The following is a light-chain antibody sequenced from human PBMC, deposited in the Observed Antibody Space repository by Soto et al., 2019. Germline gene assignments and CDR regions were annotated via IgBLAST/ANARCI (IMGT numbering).Light chain of an antibody. CDR2: DAS. V-gene: IGKV1-5*01. CDR1: QSISSW. Sequence: DIPMTQSPSTLSASVGDRVTITCRASQSISSWLAWYQQKPGKAPKFLIYDASSLESGVPSRFSGSGFGTEFTLTISSLQPDDFATYYCQQYNSYSYTFGQGTKLEIK. J-gene: IGKJ2*01. CDR3: QQYNSYSYT.